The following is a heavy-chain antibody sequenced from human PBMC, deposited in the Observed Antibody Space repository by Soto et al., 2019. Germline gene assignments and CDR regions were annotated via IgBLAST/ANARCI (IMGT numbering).Heavy chain of an antibody. CDR1: GGSFSGYY. J-gene: IGHJ6*02. V-gene: IGHV4-34*01. CDR3: ARLRGYGSGSYFYYYGMDV. Sequence: NPSETLSLTCAVYGGSFSGYYWSWIRQPPGKGLEWIGEINHSGSTNYNPSLKSRVTISVDTSKNQFSLKLSSVTAADTAVYYCARLRGYGSGSYFYYYGMDVWGQGTTVTVSS. D-gene: IGHD3-10*01. CDR2: INHSGST.